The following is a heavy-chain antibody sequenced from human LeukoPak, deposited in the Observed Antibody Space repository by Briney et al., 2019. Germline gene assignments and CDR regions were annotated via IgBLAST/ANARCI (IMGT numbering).Heavy chain of an antibody. D-gene: IGHD3-10*01. V-gene: IGHV3-21*01. J-gene: IGHJ4*02. CDR1: GFTFSSYR. Sequence: GGSLRLSCATSGFTFSSYRLDWVRQAPGKGLEWVSSIGSSSSYIYYADSVKGRFTISRDNAKNSLYLQMNSLRAEDTAVYYCARVEYYYDSGSSLHWVGFDYWGQGTLVTVSS. CDR2: IGSSSSYI. CDR3: ARVEYYYDSGSSLHWVGFDY.